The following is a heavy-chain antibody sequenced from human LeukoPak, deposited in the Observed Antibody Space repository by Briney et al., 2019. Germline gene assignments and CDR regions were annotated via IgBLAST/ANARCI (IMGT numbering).Heavy chain of an antibody. CDR1: GGSITSYY. CDR2: ISASGST. D-gene: IGHD2-8*02. V-gene: IGHV4-4*07. CDR3: AREESGQNWRCFDF. J-gene: IGHJ4*02. Sequence: SETLSLTCTVSGGSITSYYWSWIRHPAGKGPEWIGRISASGSTHYNPSLSSRVTMSLDTSKNQVSLKLSSVTAADTAVYFCAREESGQNWRCFDFWGQGTLVTVSS.